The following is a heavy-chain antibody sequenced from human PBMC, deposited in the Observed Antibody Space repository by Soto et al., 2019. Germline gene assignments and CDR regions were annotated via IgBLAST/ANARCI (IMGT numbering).Heavy chain of an antibody. Sequence: EVQLLESGGGLVQPGGSLRVSCAASGFTFTNYVMSWVRQAPGKGLEWVSGTSGSGYSTYYADSVKGRFTISRDNSKNTVYLQLNNLRVEDTAVYYCAKGLRGYNHYYMDVWGTGTTVTVSS. CDR2: TSGSGYST. CDR3: AKGLRGYNHYYMDV. CDR1: GFTFTNYV. D-gene: IGHD5-12*01. V-gene: IGHV3-23*01. J-gene: IGHJ6*03.